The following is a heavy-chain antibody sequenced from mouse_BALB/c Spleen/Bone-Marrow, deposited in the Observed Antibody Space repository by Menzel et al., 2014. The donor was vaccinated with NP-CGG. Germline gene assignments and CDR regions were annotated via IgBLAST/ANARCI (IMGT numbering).Heavy chain of an antibody. CDR2: IDPANGNT. CDR3: ARPIFL. CDR1: GFNTKDTY. V-gene: IGHV14-3*02. J-gene: IGHJ4*01. Sequence: EVQLQQSGAELVKPGASVKLSCTASGFNTKDTYMHWVKQRPEQGLFRIGRIDPANGNTKYDPKFQGKATITADTSSNTAYLQLSSLTSEDTAVYYCARPIFLWGQGTSVTVSS.